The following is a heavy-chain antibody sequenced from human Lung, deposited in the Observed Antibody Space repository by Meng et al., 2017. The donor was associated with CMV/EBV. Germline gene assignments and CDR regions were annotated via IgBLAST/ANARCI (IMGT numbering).Heavy chain of an antibody. CDR2: INHSGST. V-gene: IGHV4-34*01. D-gene: IGHD5-18*01. J-gene: IGHJ4*02. CDR1: GGSFSGYY. Sequence: CAVYGGSFSGYYWSWIRQPPGKGLEWIGEINHSGSTNYHPSLKSRVTISVDTSKNQFSLKLSSVTAADTAVYYCARAQLWPRRGFDYWGQGTLVTVSS. CDR3: ARAQLWPRRGFDY.